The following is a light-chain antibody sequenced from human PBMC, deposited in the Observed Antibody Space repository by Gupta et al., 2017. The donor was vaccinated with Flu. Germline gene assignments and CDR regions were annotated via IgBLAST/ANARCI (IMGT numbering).Light chain of an antibody. CDR1: QSVSSY. CDR2: DAS. V-gene: IGKV3-11*01. J-gene: IGKJ3*01. CDR3: QRRSNWPPFT. Sequence: EIVLTQSPATLSLSPGERATLSCRASQSVSSYLARYQQKPGQTPRLLIYDASNRATGVPARFSGSGSGTDFTLTISSLEPEDFAVYYCQRRSNWPPFTFGPGTKVDIK.